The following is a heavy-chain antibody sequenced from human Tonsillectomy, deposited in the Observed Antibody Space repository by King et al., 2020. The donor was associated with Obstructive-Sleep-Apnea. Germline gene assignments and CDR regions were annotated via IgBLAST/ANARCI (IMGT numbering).Heavy chain of an antibody. D-gene: IGHD1-1*01. CDR1: GGSISSSSYY. CDR3: ARDSRYNWNSDWFDP. CDR2: IYYSGST. J-gene: IGHJ5*02. V-gene: IGHV4-39*07. Sequence: QLQESGPGLVKPSETLSLTCTVSGGSISSSSYYWGWIRQPPGKGLEWIGSIYYSGSTYYNPSLKSRVTISVDTSKNQFSLKLSSVTAADTAVYYCARDSRYNWNSDWFDPWGKGTLVTVSS.